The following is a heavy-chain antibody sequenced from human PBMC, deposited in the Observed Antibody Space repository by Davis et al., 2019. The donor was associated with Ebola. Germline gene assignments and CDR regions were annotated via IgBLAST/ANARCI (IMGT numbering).Heavy chain of an antibody. J-gene: IGHJ4*02. CDR1: GGSFSGYY. CDR2: IYYSGST. Sequence: MPSETLSLTCAVYGGSFSGYYWSWIRQPPGKGLEWIGYIYYSGSTNYNPSLKSRVTISVDTSKNQFSLKLSSVTAADTAVYYCAKGPELGKFDYWGQGTLVTVSS. V-gene: IGHV4-59*01. CDR3: AKGPELGKFDY. D-gene: IGHD7-27*01.